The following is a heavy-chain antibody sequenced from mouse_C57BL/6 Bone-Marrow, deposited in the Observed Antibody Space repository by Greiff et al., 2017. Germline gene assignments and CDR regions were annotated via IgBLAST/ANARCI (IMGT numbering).Heavy chain of an antibody. D-gene: IGHD1-1*01. CDR2: IDPENGDT. V-gene: IGHV14-4*01. Sequence: EVQLQQSGAELVRPGASVKLSCTASGFNIKDDYMHWVKQSPEQGLEWIGWIDPENGDTEYASKFQGQATITADTSSNTAYLQLSSLTSEDTAVYYCTTGVRIISTVSYYAMDYWGQGTSVTVSS. CDR1: GFNIKDDY. CDR3: TTGVRIISTVSYYAMDY. J-gene: IGHJ4*01.